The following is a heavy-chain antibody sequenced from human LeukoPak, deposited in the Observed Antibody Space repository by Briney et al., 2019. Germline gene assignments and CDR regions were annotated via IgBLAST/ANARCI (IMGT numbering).Heavy chain of an antibody. CDR2: INHSGST. J-gene: IGHJ4*02. V-gene: IGHV4-34*01. D-gene: IGHD6-13*01. CDR1: GGSFSGYY. CDR3: ARDQRLVRRTTGFDY. Sequence: PSETLSLTCAVYGGSFSGYYWSWIRQPPGKGLEWIGEINHSGSTNYNPTLKSRVTISVDTSKNQCSLRLSSVTAADTAVYYCARDQRLVRRTTGFDYWGQGTLVTVSS.